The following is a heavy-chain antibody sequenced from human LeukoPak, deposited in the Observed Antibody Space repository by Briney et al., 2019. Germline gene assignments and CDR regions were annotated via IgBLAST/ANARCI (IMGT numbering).Heavy chain of an antibody. D-gene: IGHD3-10*02. Sequence: PGGSLRLSCAASGFTLSSYSMNWVRQAPGKGLEWVSSISSSSSYIYYADLVKGRFAISRDNAKNSLYLQMNSLRAEDTAVYYCAELGITMIGGVWGKGTTVTISS. CDR1: GFTLSSYS. CDR3: AELGITMIGGV. J-gene: IGHJ6*04. V-gene: IGHV3-21*01. CDR2: ISSSSSYI.